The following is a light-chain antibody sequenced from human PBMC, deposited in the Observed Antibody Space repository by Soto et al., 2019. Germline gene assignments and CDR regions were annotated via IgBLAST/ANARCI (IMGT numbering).Light chain of an antibody. J-gene: IGLJ2*01. CDR1: SSDVGSYPY. V-gene: IGLV2-14*03. CDR2: DVN. Sequence: QSALTQPASVSGSPRQSITISCTGTSSDVGSYPYVSWYQQHPGKAPKLMIYDVNNRPAGVSNRFSGSKSGNTASLTISGLQAEDEADYYCSSYTTSSTVVFGGGTKLTVL. CDR3: SSYTTSSTVV.